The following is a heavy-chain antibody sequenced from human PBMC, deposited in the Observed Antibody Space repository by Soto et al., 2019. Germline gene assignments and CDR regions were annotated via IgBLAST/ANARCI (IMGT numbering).Heavy chain of an antibody. CDR1: GFTFTSSA. V-gene: IGHV1-58*01. CDR3: AADRDYGSGSYYVDDAFDI. Sequence: QMPLVQSGPEVKKPGTSVKVSCKASGFTFTSSAVQWVRQARGQRLEWIGWIVVGSGNTNYAQKFQERVTITRDMSTSTAYMELSSLRSEDTAVYYCAADRDYGSGSYYVDDAFDIWGQGTMVTVSS. CDR2: IVVGSGNT. D-gene: IGHD3-10*01. J-gene: IGHJ3*02.